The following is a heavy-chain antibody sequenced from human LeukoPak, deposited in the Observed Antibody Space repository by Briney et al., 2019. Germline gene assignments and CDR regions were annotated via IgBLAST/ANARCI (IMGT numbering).Heavy chain of an antibody. CDR2: IHYSGNT. CDR3: ARSDYHNSGSHTVFDAFDI. J-gene: IGHJ3*02. V-gene: IGHV4-61*01. D-gene: IGHD3-10*01. CDR1: GDSVRTNNYY. Sequence: SETLSLTCTVSGDSVRTNNYYWSWIRQPPGEGLEWIGYIHYSGNTNYNTSLKSRVTISVDTSKNQFSLKLSFVTAADTAMYYCARSDYHNSGSHTVFDAFDIWGQGTRVTVSS.